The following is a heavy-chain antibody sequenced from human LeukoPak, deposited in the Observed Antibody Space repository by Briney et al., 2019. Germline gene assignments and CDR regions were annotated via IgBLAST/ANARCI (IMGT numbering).Heavy chain of an antibody. D-gene: IGHD5-24*01. V-gene: IGHV4-61*05. CDR3: ARHPLREGYNWVAFDI. Sequence: PSETLSLTCTVSGGSISSSSYYWSWIRQPPGKGLEWIGYIYYSGSTNYNPSLKSRVTISVDTSKNQFSLKLSSVTAADTAVYYCARHPLREGYNWVAFDIWGQGTMVTVSS. J-gene: IGHJ3*02. CDR2: IYYSGST. CDR1: GGSISSSSYY.